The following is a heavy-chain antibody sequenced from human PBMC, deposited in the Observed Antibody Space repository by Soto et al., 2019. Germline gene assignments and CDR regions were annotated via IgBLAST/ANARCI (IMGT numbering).Heavy chain of an antibody. CDR3: ARDAYYDFWSGFKAYNWFDP. Sequence: ASVKVSCKASGYTFTSYYMHWVLQAPGQGLEWMGIINPSGGSTSYAQKFQGRVTMTRDTSTSTVYMELSSLRSEDTAVYYCARDAYYDFWSGFKAYNWFDPWGQGTLVTVSS. J-gene: IGHJ5*02. V-gene: IGHV1-46*01. CDR2: INPSGGST. D-gene: IGHD3-3*01. CDR1: GYTFTSYY.